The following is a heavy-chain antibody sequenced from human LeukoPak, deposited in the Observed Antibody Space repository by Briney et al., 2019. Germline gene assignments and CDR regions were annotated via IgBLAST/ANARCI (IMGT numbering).Heavy chain of an antibody. CDR1: GFTFSNAW. CDR2: IKSKTDGGTT. V-gene: IGHV3-15*01. J-gene: IGHJ5*02. CDR3: TTNPITEVRGAGPNHWFDP. D-gene: IGHD3-10*01. Sequence: GGSLRLSCAASGFTFSNAWMSWVRQAPGKGLEWVGRIKSKTDGGTTDYAAPVKGRFTISRDDSKNTLYLQMNSLKTEDTTVYSCTTNPITEVRGAGPNHWFDPWGQGTLVTVCS.